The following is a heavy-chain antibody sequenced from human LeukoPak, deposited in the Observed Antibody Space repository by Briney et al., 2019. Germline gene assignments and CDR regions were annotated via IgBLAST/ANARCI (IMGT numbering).Heavy chain of an antibody. V-gene: IGHV3-48*01. CDR3: ARGEWHQDGIGYNRFDN. J-gene: IGHJ4*02. CDR1: GFTFSRSW. Sequence: GGSLRLSCAASGFTFSRSWMTWVRQAPGKGLEWISHISAASHGIYYADSVKGRFTVSRDNAKNSVFLLLTSLRPEDTAVYYCARGEWHQDGIGYNRFDNWGQGALVTVSS. D-gene: IGHD3-3*01. CDR2: ISAASHGI.